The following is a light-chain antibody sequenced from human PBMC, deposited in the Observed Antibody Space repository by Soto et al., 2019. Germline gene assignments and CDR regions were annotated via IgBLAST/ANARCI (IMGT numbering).Light chain of an antibody. V-gene: IGKV3-11*01. CDR1: QGVGSY. CDR3: QQRSSWPIA. Sequence: IVLTQSPATLSLSPGERATLSCRASQGVGSYLAWYQHKPGQAPRLLIYDASNRATGIPARFSGSGSGTDFTLTISSLEPEDFAVYYCQQRSSWPIAFGQGTRLEIK. J-gene: IGKJ5*01. CDR2: DAS.